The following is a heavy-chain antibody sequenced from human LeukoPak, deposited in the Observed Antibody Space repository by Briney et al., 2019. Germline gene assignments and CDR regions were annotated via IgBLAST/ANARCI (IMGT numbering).Heavy chain of an antibody. CDR1: GYTFTSYG. V-gene: IGHV1-18*01. CDR2: ISAYNGNT. CDR3: TRGLYCSGGSCYTYGMDV. Sequence: ASVKVSCKASGYTFTSYGISWARQAPGQGLEWMGWISAYNGNTNYAQKLQGRVTMTTDTSTSTAYMELRSLRSDDTAVYYCTRGLYCSGGSCYTYGMDVWGQGTTVTVSS. D-gene: IGHD2-15*01. J-gene: IGHJ6*02.